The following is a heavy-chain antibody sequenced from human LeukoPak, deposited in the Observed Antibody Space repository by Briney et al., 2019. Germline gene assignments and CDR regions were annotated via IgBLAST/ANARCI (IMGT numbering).Heavy chain of an antibody. J-gene: IGHJ4*02. Sequence: GGSLRPSCAASGFTFSNAWMSWVRQAPGKGLEWVGRIKSKTDGGTTDYAAPVKGRFTISRDDSKNTLYLQMNSLRAEDTALYYCAKVKCGGDCALQTFDYWGQGTLVTVSS. CDR1: GFTFSNAW. D-gene: IGHD2-21*02. V-gene: IGHV3-15*05. CDR3: AKVKCGGDCALQTFDY. CDR2: IKSKTDGGTT.